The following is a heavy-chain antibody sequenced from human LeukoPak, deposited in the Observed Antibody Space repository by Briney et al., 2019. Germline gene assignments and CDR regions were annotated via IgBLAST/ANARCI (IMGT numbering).Heavy chain of an antibody. Sequence: QTGGSLRLSCAASGFTFSSYEMNWVRQAPGKGLEWVSYISSSGSTIYYADSVKGRFTISRDNAKNSLYLQMNSLRAEDTAVYYCARDQWLVLYYYYYGMDVWGQGTTVTVSS. D-gene: IGHD6-19*01. J-gene: IGHJ6*02. CDR3: ARDQWLVLYYYYYGMDV. CDR1: GFTFSSYE. CDR2: ISSSGSTI. V-gene: IGHV3-48*03.